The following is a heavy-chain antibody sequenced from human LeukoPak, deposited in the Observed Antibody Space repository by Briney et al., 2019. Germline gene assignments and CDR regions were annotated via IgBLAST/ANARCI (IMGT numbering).Heavy chain of an antibody. CDR2: IHHSGST. V-gene: IGHV4-59*01. D-gene: IGHD2-21*01. CDR3: VRWQYCGGNCFFSAFDI. Sequence: SETLCLTFTVSGGSIRDSFWSWIRQSPGKGLEWIGYIHHSGSTNSSPPLKSRVTISIDTPKNQFSLKLSSVTAADTAIYYCVRWQYCGGNCFFSAFDIWAQGTMVTVSS. J-gene: IGHJ3*02. CDR1: GGSIRDSF.